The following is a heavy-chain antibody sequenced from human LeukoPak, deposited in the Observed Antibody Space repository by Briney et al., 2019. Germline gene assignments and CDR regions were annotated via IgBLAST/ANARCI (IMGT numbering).Heavy chain of an antibody. CDR3: ARGPSGYHNT. Sequence: GSLRLSCAASGFTFSGFGMHWVRQAPGKGLEWVAFIRYDGSNKYYADSVKGRFTISRDNSKNTLYLQMNSLRAEDTAVYYCARGPSGYHNTGGQGTLVTVSS. D-gene: IGHD5-12*01. CDR2: IRYDGSNK. CDR1: GFTFSGFG. V-gene: IGHV3-30*02. J-gene: IGHJ4*02.